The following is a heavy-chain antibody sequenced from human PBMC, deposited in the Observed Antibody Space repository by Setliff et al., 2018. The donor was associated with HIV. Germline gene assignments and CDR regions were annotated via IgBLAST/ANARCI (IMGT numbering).Heavy chain of an antibody. CDR3: ARDRGDYYYYMDV. CDR1: GFTFSTYS. J-gene: IGHJ6*03. Sequence: LRLSCAASGFTFSTYSMNWVRQAPGKGLEWVSYISGTSGTIYYAESVKGRFTISRDNAENSLYLQMDSLRAEDTAIYYCARDRGDYYYYMDVWGKGTTVTVSS. CDR2: ISGTSGTI. V-gene: IGHV3-48*04.